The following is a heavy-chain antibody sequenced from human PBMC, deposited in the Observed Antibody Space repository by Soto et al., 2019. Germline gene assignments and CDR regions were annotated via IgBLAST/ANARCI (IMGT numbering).Heavy chain of an antibody. J-gene: IGHJ6*02. CDR3: AKVGPSYYYGMDV. Sequence: GGSLRLSCAASGLDFSSEVMCWVRQAPGKGLEWVSSISGSGRTIYHADSMRGRFAISRDNSKNSLYLQLNNLRVDDTAVYYCAKVGPSYYYGMDVWGQGATVTVSS. CDR1: GLDFSSEV. CDR2: ISGSGRTI. D-gene: IGHD1-26*01. V-gene: IGHV3-23*01.